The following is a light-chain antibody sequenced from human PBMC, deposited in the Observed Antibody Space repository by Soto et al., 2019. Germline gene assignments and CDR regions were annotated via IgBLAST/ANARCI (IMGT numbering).Light chain of an antibody. V-gene: IGKV1-8*01. J-gene: IGKJ1*01. CDR3: QQYYSYPCT. CDR1: QGISSY. Sequence: AIRMTQSPSSLSASTGDRVTITCRASQGISSYLAWYQQKPGKAPKLLIYAASTLQSGVPSRFSGSGSGTAFTLTISGLQSEDFATYYCQQYYSYPCTFGQGTKVEIK. CDR2: AAS.